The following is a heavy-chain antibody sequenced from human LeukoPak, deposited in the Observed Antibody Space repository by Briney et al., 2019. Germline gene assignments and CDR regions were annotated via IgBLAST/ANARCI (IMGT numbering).Heavy chain of an antibody. CDR2: IYYSGST. J-gene: IGHJ4*02. CDR3: ARARIVRMEGFAN. Sequence: SETLSLICTVSGGSISRYYWSWIRQPPGKGLEWLRYIYYSGSTNYNPSLKSRVTISVDTSKNQFSLKLSSVTAADPAVYYCARARIVRMEGFANWGQGTLVTVSS. CDR1: GGSISRYY. V-gene: IGHV4-59*01. D-gene: IGHD2-8*01.